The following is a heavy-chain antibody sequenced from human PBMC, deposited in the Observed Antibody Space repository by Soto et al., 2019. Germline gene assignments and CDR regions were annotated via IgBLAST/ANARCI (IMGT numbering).Heavy chain of an antibody. Sequence: ASVKVSCKASGYTFTGCYMHWVRQAPGQGLEWMGWINPNSGGTNYAQKFQGRVTMTRDTSISTAYMELSRLRSDDTAVYYCARESSSSSIHYYGMDVWGQGTTVTVSS. J-gene: IGHJ6*02. V-gene: IGHV1-2*02. D-gene: IGHD6-6*01. CDR3: ARESSSSSIHYYGMDV. CDR2: INPNSGGT. CDR1: GYTFTGCY.